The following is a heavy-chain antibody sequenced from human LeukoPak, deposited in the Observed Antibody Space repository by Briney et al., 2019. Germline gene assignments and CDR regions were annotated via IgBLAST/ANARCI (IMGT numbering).Heavy chain of an antibody. CDR1: GFTFNTYS. CDR2: ISSSSRYI. Sequence: KTGGSLRLSCAAPGFTFNTYSMNWVRQAPGKGLEWVSSISSSSRYIYYADSVRGRFTISRDDANNSLYLQMNSLRAEDTAAYYCARDAQWQLRGPPDFWGQGTLVTVSS. J-gene: IGHJ4*02. D-gene: IGHD4-23*01. V-gene: IGHV3-21*01. CDR3: ARDAQWQLRGPPDF.